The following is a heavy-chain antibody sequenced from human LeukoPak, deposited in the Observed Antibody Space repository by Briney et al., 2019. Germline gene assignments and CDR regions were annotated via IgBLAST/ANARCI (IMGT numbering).Heavy chain of an antibody. Sequence: GGSLRLSRAASGFTFDDYGMTWVRQAPGKGLEWVSGINWNGGNTGYADSVKGRFTTSRDNAQNSLYLQMNSLRAEDTALYYCARVASNYDFDYWGQGTLVSVSS. CDR2: INWNGGNT. CDR3: ARVASNYDFDY. D-gene: IGHD4-11*01. V-gene: IGHV3-20*04. CDR1: GFTFDDYG. J-gene: IGHJ4*02.